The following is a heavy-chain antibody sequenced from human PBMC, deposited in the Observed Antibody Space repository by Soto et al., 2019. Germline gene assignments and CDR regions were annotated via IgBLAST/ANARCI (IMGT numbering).Heavy chain of an antibody. Sequence: SETLSLTCTVSGGSISSSSYYWGWLRQPTGKGLEWIGSIYYSGSTYYNPSLKSRVTISVDTSKNQFSLKLSSVTAADTAVYYCSRHKGVAGSAEYFQHWGQGTLVTVS. J-gene: IGHJ1*01. CDR1: GGSISSSSYY. CDR2: IYYSGST. CDR3: SRHKGVAGSAEYFQH. D-gene: IGHD6-19*01. V-gene: IGHV4-39*01.